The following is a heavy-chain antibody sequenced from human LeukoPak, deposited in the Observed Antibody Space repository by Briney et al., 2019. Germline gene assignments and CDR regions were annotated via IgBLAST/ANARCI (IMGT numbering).Heavy chain of an antibody. Sequence: PSETLSLTCTVSGGSISSYYWSWIRQPPGKGLEWIGYIYYSGSTNYNPSLKSRVTMSVDTSKNQFSLKLSSVTAADTAVYYCARAPQQPYPGGYFDYWGQGTLVTVSS. D-gene: IGHD6-13*01. CDR2: IYYSGST. CDR1: GGSISSYY. V-gene: IGHV4-59*12. J-gene: IGHJ4*02. CDR3: ARAPQQPYPGGYFDY.